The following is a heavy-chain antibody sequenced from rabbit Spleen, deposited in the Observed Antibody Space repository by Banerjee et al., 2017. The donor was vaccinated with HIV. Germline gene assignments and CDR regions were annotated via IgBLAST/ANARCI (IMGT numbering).Heavy chain of an antibody. J-gene: IGHJ4*01. Sequence: QEQLEESGGGLVKPEGSLTLTCKASGVSFSDKDVMCWVRQAPGKGLEWIACINTATGKAVYASWAKGRFTISKTSSTTVTLQMTSLTAADTATYFCARGSATMTMVIIGYYFNLWGPGTLVTVS. D-gene: IGHD2-1*01. CDR3: ARGSATMTMVIIGYYFNL. V-gene: IGHV1S45*01. CDR2: INTATGKA. CDR1: GVSFSDKDV.